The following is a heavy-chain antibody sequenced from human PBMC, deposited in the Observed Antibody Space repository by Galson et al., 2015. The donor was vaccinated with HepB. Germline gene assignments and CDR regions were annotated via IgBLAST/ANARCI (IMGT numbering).Heavy chain of an antibody. D-gene: IGHD6-19*01. J-gene: IGHJ4*02. CDR1: GFTFSSYA. CDR3: ARVLAVAGTDY. V-gene: IGHV3-30*04. Sequence: SLRLSCAASGFTFSSYAMHWVRQAPGKGLEWVAVISYDGSNKYYADSVKGRFTISRDNSKNTLYLQMNSLRAEDTAVYYCARVLAVAGTDYWGPGTLVTVSS. CDR2: ISYDGSNK.